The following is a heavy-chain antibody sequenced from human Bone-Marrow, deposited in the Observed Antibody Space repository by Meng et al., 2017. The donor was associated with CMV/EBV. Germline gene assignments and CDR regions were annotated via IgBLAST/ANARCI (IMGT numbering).Heavy chain of an antibody. CDR2: MYYSGST. V-gene: IGHV4-39*01. Sequence: SETLSLTCTVSGGSISSSSYSWGWIRQPPGKGLQWIGSMYYSGSTYYNPSLKSRVTMSVDTSKNQISLKLSSVTAADTAVYYCAFLSRYSGSYSYYGMDVWGQGTTVTVSS. CDR1: GGSISSSSYS. J-gene: IGHJ6*02. CDR3: AFLSRYSGSYSYYGMDV. D-gene: IGHD1-26*01.